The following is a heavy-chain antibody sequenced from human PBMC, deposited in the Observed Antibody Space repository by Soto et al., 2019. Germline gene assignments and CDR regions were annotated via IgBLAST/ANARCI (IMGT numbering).Heavy chain of an antibody. V-gene: IGHV1-69*12. CDR3: AREPLDYYDSSGYRYYYGMDV. D-gene: IGHD3-22*01. CDR2: IIPIFGTA. CDR1: GGTFSSYA. J-gene: IGHJ6*02. Sequence: QVQLVQSGAEVKKPGSSVKVSCKASGGTFSSYAISWVRQAPGQGLEWMGGIIPIFGTANYAQKFQGRVTITADESTSTAYMELSSLRSEDTAVYYCAREPLDYYDSSGYRYYYGMDVWGQGTTVTVSS.